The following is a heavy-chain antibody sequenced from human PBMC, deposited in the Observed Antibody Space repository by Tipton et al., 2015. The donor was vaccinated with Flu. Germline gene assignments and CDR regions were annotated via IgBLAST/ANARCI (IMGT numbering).Heavy chain of an antibody. D-gene: IGHD4-17*01. CDR3: ARDWATVIPGPFDY. CDR2: IYYSGST. V-gene: IGHV4-39*07. Sequence: TLSLTCTVSGGSISSSSYYWGWIRQPPGKGLEWIGSIYYSGSTYYNPSLKSRVTISVDTSKNQFSLKLSSVTAADTAVYYCARDWATVIPGPFDYWGQGTLFTVSS. CDR1: GGSISSSSYY. J-gene: IGHJ4*02.